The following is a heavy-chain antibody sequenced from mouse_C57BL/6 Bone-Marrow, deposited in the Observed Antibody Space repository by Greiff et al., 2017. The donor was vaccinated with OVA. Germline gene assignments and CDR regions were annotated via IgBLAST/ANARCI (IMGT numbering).Heavy chain of an antibody. CDR3: ATEYGDDRYYYAMDY. D-gene: IGHD2-2*01. Sequence: VQLQQPGAELVKPGASVKMSCKASGYTFTSYWITWVKQRPGQGLEWIGDIYPGSGSTNYNEKFKSKATLTVDTSSSTAYMQLSSLTSEDSAVYYCATEYGDDRYYYAMDYWGQGTSVTVSS. V-gene: IGHV1-55*01. J-gene: IGHJ4*01. CDR2: IYPGSGST. CDR1: GYTFTSYW.